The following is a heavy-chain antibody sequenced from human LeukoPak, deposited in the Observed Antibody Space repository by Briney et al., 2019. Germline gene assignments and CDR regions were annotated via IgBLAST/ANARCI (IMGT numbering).Heavy chain of an antibody. CDR3: ARVTDPRYNWFDP. CDR1: GASISSYY. Sequence: SETLSLTCSVSGASISSYYWTWIRQPAGKGPEWIGRIHTSGSTNYNPSLKSRVNMSVDTSKNQFSLKLNSVTAADTAVYYCARVTDPRYNWFDPWGQGTLVTVSS. V-gene: IGHV4-4*07. CDR2: IHTSGST. J-gene: IGHJ5*02. D-gene: IGHD2-21*02.